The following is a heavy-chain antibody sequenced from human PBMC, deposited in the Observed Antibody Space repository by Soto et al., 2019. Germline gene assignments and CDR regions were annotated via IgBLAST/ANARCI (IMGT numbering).Heavy chain of an antibody. D-gene: IGHD6-19*01. CDR1: GGSISSSSYY. V-gene: IGHV4-39*01. Sequence: QLQLQESGPGLVKPSETLSLTCTVSGGSISSSSYYWGCIRQPPGKGLEWIGSIYYSGSTYYNPSLKSRVTISVDTSKKQCTRTLSSVTAADKAVYYGAGHRWSSGQGWHFYLDVLGKETTVTASS. CDR2: IYYSGST. J-gene: IGHJ6*03. CDR3: AGHRWSSGQGWHFYLDV.